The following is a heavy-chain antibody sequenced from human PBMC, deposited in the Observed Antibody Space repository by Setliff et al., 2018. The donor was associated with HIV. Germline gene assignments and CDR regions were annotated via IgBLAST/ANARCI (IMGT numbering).Heavy chain of an antibody. D-gene: IGHD3-3*01. V-gene: IGHV4-39*07. CDR1: GGSISSHY. J-gene: IGHJ3*02. CDR2: IYHSGST. CDR3: ARVSFWAFDI. Sequence: SETLSLTCTVSGGSISSHYWGWIRQPPGKGLEWIASIYHSGSTYSSPSLKSRVTISVDRSKNQFSLGLSSVTAADTAVYYCARVSFWAFDIWGQGSMVTVSS.